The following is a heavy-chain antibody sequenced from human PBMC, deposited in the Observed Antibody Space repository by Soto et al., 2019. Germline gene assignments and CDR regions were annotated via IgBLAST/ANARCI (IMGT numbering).Heavy chain of an antibody. J-gene: IGHJ6*02. CDR1: GYTFTSSD. CDR2: MNPNSGNT. Sequence: QVQLVQSGAEVKKPGASVKVSCKASGYTFTSSDITWVRQATGQGLEWMGWMNPNSGNTGYAQKFQDRVTMTRNTSIRTAYIELSSLRSEDTAVYYCARGGCIGTSCYPYYYYAMDVWGQGTTVTVSS. D-gene: IGHD2-2*01. CDR3: ARGGCIGTSCYPYYYYAMDV. V-gene: IGHV1-8*01.